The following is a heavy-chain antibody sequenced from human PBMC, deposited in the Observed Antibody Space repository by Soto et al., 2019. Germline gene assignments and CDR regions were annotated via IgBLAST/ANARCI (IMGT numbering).Heavy chain of an antibody. Sequence: GGSLRLSCAASGFTFSNAWMSWVRQAPGKGLEWVGRIKSKTDGGTTDYAAPVKGRFTISRDDSKNTLYLQMNSLKTEDTAVYYCTIGPMITVGGVIVPGIWGQGTMVTGS. CDR1: GFTFSNAW. CDR2: IKSKTDGGTT. CDR3: TIGPMITVGGVIVPGI. V-gene: IGHV3-15*01. D-gene: IGHD3-16*02. J-gene: IGHJ3*02.